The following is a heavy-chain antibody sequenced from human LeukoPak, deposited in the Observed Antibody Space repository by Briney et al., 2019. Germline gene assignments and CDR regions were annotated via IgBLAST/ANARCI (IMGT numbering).Heavy chain of an antibody. V-gene: IGHV1-3*01. J-gene: IGHJ5*02. CDR2: INAGNGNT. D-gene: IGHD6-19*01. Sequence: ASVKVSCKASGYTFTSYAMHWVRQAPGQRPEWMGWINAGNGNTKYSQKFQGRVTITRDTSASTAYMELSSLRSEDTAVYYCARTFIAVAGTSWFDPWGQGTLVTVSS. CDR3: ARTFIAVAGTSWFDP. CDR1: GYTFTSYA.